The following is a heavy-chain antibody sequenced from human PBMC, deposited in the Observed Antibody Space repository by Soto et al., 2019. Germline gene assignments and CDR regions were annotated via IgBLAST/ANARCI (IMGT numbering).Heavy chain of an antibody. Sequence: QVQLQESGPGLVKPSETLSLTCTVSGGSVSSSNYYWSWIRQPPGKGLEGIGYLYYRGNTNDNPPLKSRLTISIDTSKDQFSLKLSSVPAADSAVCYCARDWRRGSSLYDYYDYCLDVWGQGTTVTVSS. CDR3: ARDWRRGSSLYDYYDYCLDV. J-gene: IGHJ6*02. CDR1: GGSVSSSNYY. CDR2: LYYRGNT. D-gene: IGHD6-6*01. V-gene: IGHV4-61*01.